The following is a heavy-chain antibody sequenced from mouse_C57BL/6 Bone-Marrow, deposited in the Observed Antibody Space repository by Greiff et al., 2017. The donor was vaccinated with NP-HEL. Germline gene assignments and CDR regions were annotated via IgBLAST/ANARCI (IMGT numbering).Heavy chain of an antibody. J-gene: IGHJ2*01. CDR2: IFPGSGST. D-gene: IGHD1-1*01. CDR1: GYTFTDYY. CDR3: ARRYYYGSSYYFDY. V-gene: IGHV1-75*01. Sequence: QVQLQQSGPELVKPGASVKISCKASGYTFTDYYINWVKQRPGQGLEWIGWIFPGSGSTYYNEKFKGKATLTVDKSSSTAYMLLSSLTSEDSAVYFCARRYYYGSSYYFDYWGQGTTLTVSS.